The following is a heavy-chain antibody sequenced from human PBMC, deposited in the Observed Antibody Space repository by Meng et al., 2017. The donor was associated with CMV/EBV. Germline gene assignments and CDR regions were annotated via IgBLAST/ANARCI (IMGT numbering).Heavy chain of an antibody. Sequence: GPDAFNPPRTPSSPWSVAGGSTSSSMYYWCWIRQPPGKGLEWIGSIYYSGRTYYNPSLKSRVTISVDTSKNQFSLKLSSVTAADTAVDYCATGDYYYYMDVWGKGTTVTVSS. V-gene: IGHV4-39*07. CDR3: ATGDYYYYMDV. J-gene: IGHJ6*03. CDR2: IYYSGRT. CDR1: GGSTSSSMYY. D-gene: IGHD3-10*01.